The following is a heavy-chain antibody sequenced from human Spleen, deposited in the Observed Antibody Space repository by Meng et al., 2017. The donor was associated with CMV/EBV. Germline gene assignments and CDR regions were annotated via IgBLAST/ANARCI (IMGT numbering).Heavy chain of an antibody. CDR1: GGTFNNYS. J-gene: IGHJ6*02. CDR3: ARDLYDFWSGYPQLNYYYYGMDV. V-gene: IGHV1-69*05. Sequence: SVKVSCKASGGTFNNYSISWVRQAPGQGLEWMGGIIPVFGTATYAQKFQGRLTITTVDSTSTAYMELSSLRSEDTAVYYCARDLYDFWSGYPQLNYYYYGMDVWGQGTTVTVSS. D-gene: IGHD3-3*01. CDR2: IIPVFGTA.